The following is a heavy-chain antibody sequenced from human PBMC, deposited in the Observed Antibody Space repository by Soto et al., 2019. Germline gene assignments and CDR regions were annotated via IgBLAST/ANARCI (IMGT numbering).Heavy chain of an antibody. CDR3: AKGASRTHAFDI. Sequence: GGSLRLSCAASGFTFSSYGMHWVRQAPGKGLEWVAVISYDGSNKYYADSVKGRFTISRDNSKNTLYLQMNSLRAEDTAVYYCAKGASRTHAFDIWGQGTMVTVSS. J-gene: IGHJ3*02. CDR1: GFTFSSYG. V-gene: IGHV3-30*18. CDR2: ISYDGSNK.